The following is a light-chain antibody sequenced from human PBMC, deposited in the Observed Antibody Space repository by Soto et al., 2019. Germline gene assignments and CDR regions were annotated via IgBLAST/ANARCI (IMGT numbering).Light chain of an antibody. CDR2: DVS. CDR3: SSYTSSSTLV. J-gene: IGLJ2*01. V-gene: IGLV2-14*01. Sequence: QSALTQPASVSGSPGQSITISCTGTSSDVGRYNYVSWYQQHPGKAPKLMIYDVSNRPSGVSNRFSGSKSGNTASLTISGLQDEDAADYYCSSYTSSSTLVFGGGTKLTVL. CDR1: SSDVGRYNY.